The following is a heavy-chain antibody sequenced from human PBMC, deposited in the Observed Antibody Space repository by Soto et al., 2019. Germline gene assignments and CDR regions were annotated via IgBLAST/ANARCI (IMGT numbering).Heavy chain of an antibody. CDR1: GFTFSTYA. CDR2: ISGSGGSI. D-gene: IGHD1-1*01. V-gene: IGHV3-23*01. J-gene: IGHJ6*02. CDR3: VKGYWKGDV. Sequence: EVQLLESGGGLVQPGGSLRLSCAASGFTFSTYAMNWVRQAPGNGLEWVSAISGSGGSIHYADSVKGRFIISRDNSKNTLYLQMNSLRDEDTAVYHGVKGYWKGDVWGQGTTVTVSS.